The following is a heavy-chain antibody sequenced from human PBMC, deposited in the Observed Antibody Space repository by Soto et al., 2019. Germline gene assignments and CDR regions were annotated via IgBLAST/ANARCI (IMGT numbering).Heavy chain of an antibody. V-gene: IGHV4-34*01. CDR1: GGSFSGYY. J-gene: IGHJ5*02. Sequence: SETLSLTCAVYGGSFSGYYWSWIRQPPGKGLEWMGYIYHSGSTHYNPSLNSRLTISIDTSTNRFSLNLTSVTAADTAVYFCARLRWETENNWFDPWGQGALVTVSS. CDR3: ARLRWETENNWFDP. CDR2: IYHSGST. D-gene: IGHD4-17*01.